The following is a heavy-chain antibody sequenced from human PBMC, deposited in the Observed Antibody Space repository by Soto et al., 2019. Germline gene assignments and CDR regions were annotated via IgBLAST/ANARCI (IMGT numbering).Heavy chain of an antibody. Sequence: PSETLSLTCAVYGGSFSGYYWSWIRQPPGKGLEWIGEINHSGSTNYNPSLKSRVTISVDTSKNQFSLKLSSVTAADTAVYYCARGGVLLWFGNGYYYGMDVWGQGTTVTVSS. J-gene: IGHJ6*02. CDR3: ARGGVLLWFGNGYYYGMDV. CDR1: GGSFSGYY. D-gene: IGHD3-10*01. V-gene: IGHV4-34*01. CDR2: INHSGST.